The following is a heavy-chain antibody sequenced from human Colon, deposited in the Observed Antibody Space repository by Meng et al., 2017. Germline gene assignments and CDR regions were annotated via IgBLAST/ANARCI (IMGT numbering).Heavy chain of an antibody. V-gene: IGHV5-51*01. Sequence: GESPKTPRKGAGYSLSSYWIAWVRQRPGNGPGGMGIIYPGDSDTIYSPSFRGQVTTSADKYVTTAYLQWSSLKASDTAMYYCARTDCGGNSYFDYWGQGTPVTVSS. D-gene: IGHD4-23*01. CDR2: IYPGDSDT. J-gene: IGHJ4*02. CDR3: ARTDCGGNSYFDY. CDR1: GYSLSSYW.